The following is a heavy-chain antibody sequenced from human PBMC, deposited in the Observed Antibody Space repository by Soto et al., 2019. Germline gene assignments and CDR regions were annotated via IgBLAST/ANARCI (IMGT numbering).Heavy chain of an antibody. Sequence: QVQLVQSGAEVKKPGASVKVSCKASGYTFTSYGISWVRQAPGQGLEWMGWISAYNGYTNYAQKLQGRVTMTTDTSPRTAYLELTRLRSDDTAVYYCARDPGYEVDYWGQGTLVSVSS. D-gene: IGHD2-2*01. CDR2: ISAYNGYT. J-gene: IGHJ4*02. CDR3: ARDPGYEVDY. V-gene: IGHV1-18*01. CDR1: GYTFTSYG.